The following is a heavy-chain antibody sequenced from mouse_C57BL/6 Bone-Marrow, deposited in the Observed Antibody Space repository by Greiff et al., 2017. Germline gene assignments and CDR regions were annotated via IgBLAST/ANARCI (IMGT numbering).Heavy chain of an antibody. CDR3: ARGGYDYVYFDY. CDR2: FHPYNDDT. Sequence: VQLVESGAELVKPGASVKMSCKASGYTFTTYPIEWMKQNHGKSLEWIGNFHPYNDDTKYNEKFKGKATLTVEKSSSTVYLELSRLTSDDSAVYYCARGGYDYVYFDYWGQGTTLTVSS. D-gene: IGHD2-4*01. CDR1: GYTFTTYP. J-gene: IGHJ2*01. V-gene: IGHV1-47*01.